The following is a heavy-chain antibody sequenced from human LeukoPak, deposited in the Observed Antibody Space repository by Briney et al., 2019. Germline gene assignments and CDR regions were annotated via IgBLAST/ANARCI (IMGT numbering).Heavy chain of an antibody. J-gene: IGHJ4*02. D-gene: IGHD6-13*01. Sequence: PGGSLRLSCAASGFTFSSYSMNWVRQAPGKGLEWVSYISSSTIYYADSVKGRFTISRDNAKNSLYLQMNSLRAEDTAVYYCAREPTYSSSWYTTCDYWGQGTLVTVSS. CDR3: AREPTYSSSWYTTCDY. CDR1: GFTFSSYS. V-gene: IGHV3-48*01. CDR2: ISSSTI.